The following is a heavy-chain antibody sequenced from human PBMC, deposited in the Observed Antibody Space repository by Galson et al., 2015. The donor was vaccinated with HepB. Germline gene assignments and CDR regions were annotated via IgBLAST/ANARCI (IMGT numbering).Heavy chain of an antibody. CDR1: GFTFRNYW. CDR3: ARARYQWLLFFYYFDN. CDR2: LKQDGSER. D-gene: IGHD2-21*02. J-gene: IGHJ4*02. V-gene: IGHV3-7*01. Sequence: SLRLSCAASGFTFRNYWMSWVRQAPGKGPEWVASLKQDGSERYYVDSVKGRFTITRDNGKNSLYLQMNSLRAEDTAVYYCARARYQWLLFFYYFDNWGQGTLVTASS.